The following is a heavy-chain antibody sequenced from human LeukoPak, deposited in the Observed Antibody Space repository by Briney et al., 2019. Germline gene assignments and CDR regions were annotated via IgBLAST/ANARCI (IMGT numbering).Heavy chain of an antibody. D-gene: IGHD3-10*01. J-gene: IGHJ4*02. CDR1: GVSITSGGYY. Sequence: SETLSLTCTVSGVSITSGGYYWMWIRQPAGKGLEWIGHVYTSGSTKYNPSLKTPVSISLDTSKNHISLKVDSVTAADTAVYYCARASGIEDYWGQGTLVIVSS. CDR2: VYTSGST. V-gene: IGHV4-61*09. CDR3: ARASGIEDY.